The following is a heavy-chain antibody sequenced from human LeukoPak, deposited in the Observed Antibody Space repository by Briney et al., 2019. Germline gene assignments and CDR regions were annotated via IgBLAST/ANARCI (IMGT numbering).Heavy chain of an antibody. CDR2: ISTSGST. J-gene: IGHJ6*03. CDR1: GGSISSYC. CDR3: ARARLTGTTGGYYYYYYMDV. Sequence: SETLSLTCTVSGGSISSYCWSWIRQPAGKGLEWIGRISTSGSTNYNPSLKSRVTMSVDTSKNQFSLKLSSVTAADTAVYYCARARLTGTTGGYYYYYYMDVWGKGTTVTVSS. D-gene: IGHD1-7*01. V-gene: IGHV4-4*07.